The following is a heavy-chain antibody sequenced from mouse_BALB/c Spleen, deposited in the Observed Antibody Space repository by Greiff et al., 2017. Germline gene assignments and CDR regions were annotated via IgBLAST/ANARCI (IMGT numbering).Heavy chain of an antibody. J-gene: IGHJ4*01. CDR1: GYTFTSYV. Sequence: VQLQQSGPELVKPGASVKMSCKASGYTFTSYVMHWVKQKPGQGLEWIGYINPYNDGTKYNEKFKGKATLTSDKSSSTAYMELSSLTSEDSAVYYCAREAITTVVGDYAMDYWGQGTSVTVSS. CDR2: INPYNDGT. D-gene: IGHD1-1*01. V-gene: IGHV1-14*01. CDR3: AREAITTVVGDYAMDY.